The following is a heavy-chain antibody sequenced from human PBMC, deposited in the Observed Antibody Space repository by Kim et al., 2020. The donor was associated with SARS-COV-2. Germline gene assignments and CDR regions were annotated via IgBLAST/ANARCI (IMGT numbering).Heavy chain of an antibody. Sequence: SQTLSLTCAVYGESFSGYQWSWIRQPPGKGLEWIGQINHSGSINYNPSLKSRVTISTDTSKNQFSLKLTSVTAADTAFYYCARGRAGVVPAPVLGIGPHYEYFIMDVWGRGTTVTVSS. J-gene: IGHJ6*02. D-gene: IGHD2-2*02. V-gene: IGHV4-34*01. CDR3: ARGRAGVVPAPVLGIGPHYEYFIMDV. CDR1: GESFSGYQ. CDR2: INHSGSI.